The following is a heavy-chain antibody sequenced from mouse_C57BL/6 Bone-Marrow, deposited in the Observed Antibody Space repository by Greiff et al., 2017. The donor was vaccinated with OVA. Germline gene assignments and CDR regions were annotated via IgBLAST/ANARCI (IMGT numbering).Heavy chain of an antibody. Sequence: EVQLQQSGAELVRPGASVKLSCTASGFNIKDDYMDWVKERPEQGLEWIGWIDPENGDTEYASKFQGKATITADTSSKTVYLHLSSLTSEDTAVYYCTTYRYWGQGTTLTVSS. CDR3: TTYRY. CDR1: GFNIKDDY. CDR2: IDPENGDT. J-gene: IGHJ2*01. V-gene: IGHV14-4*01.